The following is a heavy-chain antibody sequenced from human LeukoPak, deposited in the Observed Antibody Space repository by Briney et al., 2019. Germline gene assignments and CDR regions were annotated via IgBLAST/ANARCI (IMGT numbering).Heavy chain of an antibody. D-gene: IGHD2-8*01. CDR3: ARENYCTNGVCWAFDP. Sequence: PSETLSLTCTVSGGSISSSDYYWGWIRQPPGKGLEWIGNIYYTGSSSYNSSLKSRVTIPVDTSKNQFSLQLSSVTAADTAVYYCARENYCTNGVCWAFDPWGQGTLVTVSS. CDR1: GGSISSSDYY. J-gene: IGHJ5*02. CDR2: IYYTGSS. V-gene: IGHV4-39*07.